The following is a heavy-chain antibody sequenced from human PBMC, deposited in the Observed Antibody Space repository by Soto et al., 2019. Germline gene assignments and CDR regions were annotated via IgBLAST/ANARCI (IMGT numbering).Heavy chain of an antibody. V-gene: IGHV4-30-2*01. CDR3: ARGPPQIIGDWFDP. D-gene: IGHD7-27*01. J-gene: IGHJ5*02. CDR1: GGSISSGGYS. Sequence: QLQLQESGSGLVKPSQTLSLTCAVSGGSISSGGYSWSWIRQPPGKGLEWIGYIYHSGSTYYNPSLKSRVTILVHRSKNQFSLKLSSVTAADTAVYHCARGPPQIIGDWFDPSGQGTLVTVSS. CDR2: IYHSGST.